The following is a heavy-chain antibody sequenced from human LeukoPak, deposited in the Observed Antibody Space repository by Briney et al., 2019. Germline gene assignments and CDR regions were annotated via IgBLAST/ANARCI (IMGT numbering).Heavy chain of an antibody. CDR2: INHSGST. D-gene: IGHD5-24*01. Sequence: SETLSLTCAVYGGSFSGYYWSWIRQPPGKGLEWIGEINHSGSTNYNPSLKSRVTISVDTSKNQFSVKLSSVTAADTAVYYCARAYPGMATSTFDYWGQGTLVTVSS. J-gene: IGHJ4*02. V-gene: IGHV4-34*01. CDR1: GGSFSGYY. CDR3: ARAYPGMATSTFDY.